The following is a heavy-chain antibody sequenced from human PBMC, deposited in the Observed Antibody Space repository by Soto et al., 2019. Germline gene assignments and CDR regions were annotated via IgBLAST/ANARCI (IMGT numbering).Heavy chain of an antibody. CDR2: IYYSGST. V-gene: IGHV4-39*01. D-gene: IGHD3-3*01. CDR3: ARISRFLEWNYYYYYMDV. CDR1: GGSISSSSYY. J-gene: IGHJ6*03. Sequence: SETLSLTCTVSGGSISSSSYYWGWIRQPPGKGLEWIGSIYYSGSTYYNPSLKSRVTISVDTSKNQFSLKLSSVTAADTAVYYCARISRFLEWNYYYYYMDVWGKGTTVTVSS.